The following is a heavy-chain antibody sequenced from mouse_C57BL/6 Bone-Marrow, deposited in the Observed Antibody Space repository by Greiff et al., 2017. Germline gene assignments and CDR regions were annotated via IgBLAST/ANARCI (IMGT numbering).Heavy chain of an antibody. CDR1: GYAFSSSW. CDR2: IYPGDGDT. Sequence: VQLMESGPELVKPGASVKISCKASGYAFSSSWMNWVKQRPGKGLEWIGRIYPGDGDTNYNGKFKGKATLTADKSSSTAYMQLSSLTSEDSAVYFCERRTTVVAFNYCDFWGRGTTLTVSS. CDR3: ERRTTVVAFNYCDF. V-gene: IGHV1-82*01. D-gene: IGHD1-1*01. J-gene: IGHJ2*01.